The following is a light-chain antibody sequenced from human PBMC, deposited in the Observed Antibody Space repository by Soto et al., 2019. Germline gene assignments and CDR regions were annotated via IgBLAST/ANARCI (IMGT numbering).Light chain of an antibody. V-gene: IGKV3-20*01. CDR3: QQYGSSPYT. Sequence: EIVLTQSPGTLYLSPGERATLSCRASQSVRSGYLAWYQQKPGQAPRLLLFGASNRTTGIPDRFSGSGSGTDFTLSISRLEPEDFAVYSCQQYGSSPYTFGQGTKLEI. J-gene: IGKJ2*01. CDR1: QSVRSGY. CDR2: GAS.